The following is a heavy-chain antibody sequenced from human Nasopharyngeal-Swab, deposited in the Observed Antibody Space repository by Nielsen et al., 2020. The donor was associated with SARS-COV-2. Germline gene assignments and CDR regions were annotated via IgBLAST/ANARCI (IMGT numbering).Heavy chain of an antibody. V-gene: IGHV4-31*02. J-gene: IGHJ4*02. Sequence: WRRQPPGKGLEWIGYIYYSGSTYYNPSLKSRVTISVGTSKNQFSLKLSSVTAADTAVYYCARGGAARPGFDYWGQGTLVPSPQ. CDR3: ARGGAARPGFDY. D-gene: IGHD6-6*01. CDR2: IYYSGST.